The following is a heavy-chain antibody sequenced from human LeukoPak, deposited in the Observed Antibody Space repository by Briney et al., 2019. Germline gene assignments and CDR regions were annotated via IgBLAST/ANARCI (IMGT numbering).Heavy chain of an antibody. J-gene: IGHJ4*02. D-gene: IGHD3-3*01. Sequence: SETLSLTCAVYGGSFSGYYWSWIRQPPGKGLEWIGEINHSGSTNYNPSLKSRVTISVDTSKNQFSLKLSSVTAADTAVYYCAREGLIGYYVPDYFDSWGQGTLVTVSS. CDR2: INHSGST. CDR1: GGSFSGYY. CDR3: AREGLIGYYVPDYFDS. V-gene: IGHV4-34*01.